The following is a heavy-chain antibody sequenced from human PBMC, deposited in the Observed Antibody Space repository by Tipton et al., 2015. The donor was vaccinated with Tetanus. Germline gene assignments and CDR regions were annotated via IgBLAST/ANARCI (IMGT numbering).Heavy chain of an antibody. CDR3: ATSPREAGDY. CDR2: INSSSRTI. V-gene: IGHV3-48*02. J-gene: IGHJ4*02. D-gene: IGHD6-19*01. Sequence: GSLRLSCTASGFPFDKYAMNWVRQAPGKGLEWVSYINSSSRTIYYADSVQGRFTISRDNAKNSLFLQMSSLRDEDTAVYFCATSPREAGDYWGQGTRVTVSS. CDR1: GFPFDKYA.